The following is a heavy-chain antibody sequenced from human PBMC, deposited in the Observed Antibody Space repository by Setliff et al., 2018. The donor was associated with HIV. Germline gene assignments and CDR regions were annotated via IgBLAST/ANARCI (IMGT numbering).Heavy chain of an antibody. Sequence: SETLSLTCTFSRGYISSGDYYWRWIRQRPGKGLEWLGYIYYSGSTSYNPSLKSRLTMSVDTSKNYFSLKLRSVAAADTGVYYCAREPTAYNGYNRDYYGMDLWGQGTTVTVSS. CDR1: RGYISSGDYY. D-gene: IGHD5-12*01. V-gene: IGHV4-30-4*01. CDR2: IYYSGST. CDR3: AREPTAYNGYNRDYYGMDL. J-gene: IGHJ6*02.